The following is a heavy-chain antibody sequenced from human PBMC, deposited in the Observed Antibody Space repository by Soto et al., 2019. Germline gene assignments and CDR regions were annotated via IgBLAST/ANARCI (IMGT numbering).Heavy chain of an antibody. Sequence: PWETKSHTCTVAGLYISSRCYYWGWIHQPPGKGLEWIGTIYYSGSTYYNPSLKSRVTISVDTSKNQFSLKLSSVTAADTAVYYCATSNWFDPWGQGTLVTVSS. CDR2: IYYSGST. CDR3: ATSNWFDP. J-gene: IGHJ5*02. CDR1: GLYISSRCYY. V-gene: IGHV4-39*01.